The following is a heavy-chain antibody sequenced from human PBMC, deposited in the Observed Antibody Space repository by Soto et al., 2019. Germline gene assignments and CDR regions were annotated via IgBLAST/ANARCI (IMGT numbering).Heavy chain of an antibody. CDR2: IYPGDSDT. D-gene: IGHD3-10*01. CDR1: GYSFTIYW. V-gene: IGHV5-51*01. J-gene: IGHJ4*02. Sequence: GESLKISCKGSGYSFTIYWIGWVRQMPGKGLEWMGIIYPGDSDTRYSPSFQGQVTISADKSISTAYLQWSSLKASDAAMYSCXRLTGRGRGLFSHRFDYCGQGTLVTVSS. CDR3: XRLTGRGRGLFSHRFDY.